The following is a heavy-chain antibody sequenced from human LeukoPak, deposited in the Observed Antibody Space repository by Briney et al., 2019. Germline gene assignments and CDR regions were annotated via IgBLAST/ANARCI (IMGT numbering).Heavy chain of an antibody. CDR1: GGPISPYY. Sequence: PSETLSLPCTVSGGPISPYYWPWIRQPPGKGLEWIGYIYYSGSTNYNPALKSRVTISLDTSKNQFSLKLNSVTAADTAVYYCARRVTGRGTYYFDYWGQGTLVTVSS. D-gene: IGHD3-16*01. CDR2: IYYSGST. CDR3: ARRVTGRGTYYFDY. J-gene: IGHJ4*02. V-gene: IGHV4-59*08.